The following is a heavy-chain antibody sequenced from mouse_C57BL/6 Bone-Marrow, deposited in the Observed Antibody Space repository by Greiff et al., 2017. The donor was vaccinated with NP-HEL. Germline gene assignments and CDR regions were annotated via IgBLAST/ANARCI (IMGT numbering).Heavy chain of an antibody. CDR2: IYPGSGNT. V-gene: IGHV1-76*01. Sequence: QVQLKESGAELVRPGASVKLSCKASGYTFTDYYINWVKQRPGQGLEWIARIYPGSGNTYYNEKFKGKATLTAAKSSSPAYMQLSSLTSEDSAVYVCARGDYDGSSSEDDWGKGTSVTVSS. CDR3: ARGDYDGSSSEDD. CDR1: GYTFTDYY. J-gene: IGHJ4*01. D-gene: IGHD1-1*01.